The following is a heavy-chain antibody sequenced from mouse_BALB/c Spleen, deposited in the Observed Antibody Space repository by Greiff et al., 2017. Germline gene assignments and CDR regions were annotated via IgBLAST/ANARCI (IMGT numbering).Heavy chain of an antibody. D-gene: IGHD2-2*01. CDR3: ARLYYGYDDGAFDY. J-gene: IGHJ2*01. CDR1: GYTFTSYW. V-gene: IGHV1-87*01. CDR2: IYPGDGDT. Sequence: QVQLQQSGAELARPGASVKLSCKASGYTFTSYWMQWVKQRPGQGLEWIGAIYPGDGDTRYTQKFKGKATLTADKSSSTAYMQLSSLASEDSAVYYCARLYYGYDDGAFDYWGQGTTLTVSS.